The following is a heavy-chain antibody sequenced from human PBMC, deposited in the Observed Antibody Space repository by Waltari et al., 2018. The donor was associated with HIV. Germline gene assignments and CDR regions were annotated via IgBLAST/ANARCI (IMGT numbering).Heavy chain of an antibody. V-gene: IGHV4-34*01. CDR3: VRWGAFCSGGSCDSAYHYYYGMDV. CDR1: GGSFRGYY. CDR2: INHSGST. J-gene: IGHJ6*02. Sequence: QVQLQQWGAGLLKPSETLSLKCAVYGGSFRGYYWSWVRQPPGKGLEWIGEINHSGSTKYNPSVKSQVTISVDTSKCQISLRLSSVTATDTAVYYCVRWGAFCSGGSCDSAYHYYYGMDVWGQGNTVTVSS. D-gene: IGHD2-15*01.